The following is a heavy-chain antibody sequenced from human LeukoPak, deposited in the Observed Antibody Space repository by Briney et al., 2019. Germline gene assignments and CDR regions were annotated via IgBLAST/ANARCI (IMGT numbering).Heavy chain of an antibody. V-gene: IGHV4-34*01. CDR1: GGSFSGYY. J-gene: IGHJ4*02. CDR2: IDHSGRT. D-gene: IGHD6-19*01. CDR3: ARKGLTKPLSVAVDFDS. Sequence: SETLSLTCAVYGGSFSGYYWSWIRQPPGKGLGWIAEIDHSGRTNFNRSLKSRITISVDTSKKHFSLKLSSVTAADTAVYYCARKGLTKPLSVAVDFDSWGQGTLVTVSS.